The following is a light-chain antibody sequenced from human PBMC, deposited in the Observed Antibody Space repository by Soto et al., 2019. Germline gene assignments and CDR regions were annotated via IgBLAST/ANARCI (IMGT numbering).Light chain of an antibody. Sequence: QSVLTQSPSASASLGASVKLTCTLSSGHSSYAIAWHQQQPEKGPRYLMKLDSDGSHTKGDAIPDRFSGSSSGAERYLTISSLQSEDEADYYCQTWCTGIHVVFGGGTQLTVL. CDR3: QTWCTGIHVV. CDR1: SGHSSYA. J-gene: IGLJ2*01. CDR2: LDSDGSH. V-gene: IGLV4-69*01.